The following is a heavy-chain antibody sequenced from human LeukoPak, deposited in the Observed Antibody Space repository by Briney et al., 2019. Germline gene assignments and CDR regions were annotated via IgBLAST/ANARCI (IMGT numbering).Heavy chain of an antibody. Sequence: PSETLSLTCAVYGGSFSGYYWSWIRQPPGKGLEWIGEINHGGSTNYNPSLKSRVTMSVDTSKNQFSLRLSSVTAADTAVYYCASLLNVAGYSGYDSDYWGQGTLVTVSS. CDR2: INHGGST. V-gene: IGHV4-34*01. CDR3: ASLLNVAGYSGYDSDY. CDR1: GGSFSGYY. D-gene: IGHD5-12*01. J-gene: IGHJ4*02.